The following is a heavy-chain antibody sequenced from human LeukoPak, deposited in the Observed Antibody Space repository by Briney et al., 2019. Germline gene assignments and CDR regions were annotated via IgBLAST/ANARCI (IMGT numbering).Heavy chain of an antibody. CDR1: GFTFSNYG. CDR3: AKIPQGGTAGTYFDY. D-gene: IGHD1-26*01. CDR2: ISYDGSNK. V-gene: IGHV3-30*18. Sequence: HPGRSLRLSCAASGFTFSNYGMHWVRQAPGKGLEWVAVISYDGSNKNYADSVKGRFTISRDNSKNTLYLQMNSLRTEDTAVYYCAKIPQGGTAGTYFDYWGQGTLVTVSS. J-gene: IGHJ4*02.